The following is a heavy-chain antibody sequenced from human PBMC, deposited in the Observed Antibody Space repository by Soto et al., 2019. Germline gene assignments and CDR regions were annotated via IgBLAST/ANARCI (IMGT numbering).Heavy chain of an antibody. D-gene: IGHD2-2*01. V-gene: IGHV3-23*01. CDR3: AKLPAAQSYFVF. CDR1: GFTFITYA. J-gene: IGHJ4*02. Sequence: EVQLLDSGGGLVQPGGSLRLSCAASGFTFITYAMSWVRQAPGKGLEWVSIISGSGGSTYYPDSVKGRFTISRDNSKNTLYLQMNSLRADDTAVYYCAKLPAAQSYFVFWGQGTLVTVSS. CDR2: ISGSGGST.